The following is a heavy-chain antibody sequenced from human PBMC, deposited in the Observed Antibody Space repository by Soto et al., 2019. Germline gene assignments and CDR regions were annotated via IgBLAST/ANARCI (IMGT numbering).Heavy chain of an antibody. V-gene: IGHV3-33*01. Sequence: QVQLVESGGGVVQPGRSLRLSCVGSGFPFWHYGMHWVRQAPGNGLEWVAVIWSDGKKESYADFVKGRFAISRDNFKDTLYLQMNSLRAEDTAVYYCARDRDGGWFHMDVWGQGTKVTVSS. J-gene: IGHJ6*02. CDR3: ARDRDGGWFHMDV. D-gene: IGHD6-19*01. CDR2: IWSDGKKE. CDR1: GFPFWHYG.